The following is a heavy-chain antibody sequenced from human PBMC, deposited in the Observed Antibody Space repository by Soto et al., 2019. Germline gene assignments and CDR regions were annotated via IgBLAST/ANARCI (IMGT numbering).Heavy chain of an antibody. CDR3: AHRPPPYGDGGGGYFDY. V-gene: IGHV2-5*02. CDR1: GFSLSTSGEG. CDR2: IYWDDDK. J-gene: IGHJ4*02. D-gene: IGHD4-17*01. Sequence: SGPTLVNPTQTLTLTCSFSGFSLSTSGEGMGWIRQPPGKALEWLALIYWDDDKRYSPSLKSRLTITKDTSKNQVVLTLTNMDPVDTAPYYCAHRPPPYGDGGGGYFDYWGQGTLVTVSS.